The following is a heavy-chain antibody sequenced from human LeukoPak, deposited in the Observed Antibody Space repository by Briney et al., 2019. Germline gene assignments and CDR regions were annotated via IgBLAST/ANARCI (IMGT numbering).Heavy chain of an antibody. D-gene: IGHD1-1*01. CDR3: ANIPPGTGINQSWFDP. J-gene: IGHJ5*02. CDR2: TYRNGNT. V-gene: IGHV4-30-2*01. CDR1: GVSVSSGGYY. Sequence: PSETLSLTCAVSGVSVSSGGYYWSWVRQPPGKGLEWIGYTYRNGNTYYNPSLNSRVTISVDRSKNQFSLKLTSVTAAVTAVYYCANIPPGTGINQSWFDPWGQGILVTVSS.